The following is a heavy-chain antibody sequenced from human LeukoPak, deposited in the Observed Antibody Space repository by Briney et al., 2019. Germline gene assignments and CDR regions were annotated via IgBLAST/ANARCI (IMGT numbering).Heavy chain of an antibody. J-gene: IGHJ4*02. CDR3: AKVKVQYSGSSQPFAY. V-gene: IGHV3-48*03. CDR2: ISSSGSTI. Sequence: GGSLRLSCAASGFTFSSYEMNWVRQAPGKGLEWVSYISSSGSTIYYADSVKGRFTISRDNAKNSMYLQRNSLRAEDTAVYYCAKVKVQYSGSSQPFAYWGQGTLVTVSS. CDR1: GFTFSSYE. D-gene: IGHD1-26*01.